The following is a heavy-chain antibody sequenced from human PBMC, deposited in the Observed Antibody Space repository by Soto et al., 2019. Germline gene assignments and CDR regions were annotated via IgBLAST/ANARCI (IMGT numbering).Heavy chain of an antibody. V-gene: IGHV1-46*01. CDR1: GYSFSSYY. J-gene: IGHJ6*02. CDR3: ARGMYSSQTESGMDV. D-gene: IGHD6-13*01. Sequence: SVKDAWEASGYSFSSYYMHWVRQDPRQGLEWMGIINPSGGSTSYAQKFQGRVTMTRDTSTSTVYMELSSLRSEDTAVYYCARGMYSSQTESGMDVWGQATTVTVSS. CDR2: INPSGGST.